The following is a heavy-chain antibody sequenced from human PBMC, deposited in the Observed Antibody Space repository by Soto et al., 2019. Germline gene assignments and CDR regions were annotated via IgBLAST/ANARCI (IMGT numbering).Heavy chain of an antibody. Sequence: SVKVSCKASGGTFSSYAISWVRQAPGQGLEWMGGIIPIFGTANYAQKFQGRVTITADESTSTAYMELSSLRSEDTAVYYCARLYGYYHPEFDYWGQGTLVTVSS. CDR3: ARLYGYYHPEFDY. CDR1: GGTFSSYA. D-gene: IGHD4-17*01. V-gene: IGHV1-69*13. J-gene: IGHJ4*02. CDR2: IIPIFGTA.